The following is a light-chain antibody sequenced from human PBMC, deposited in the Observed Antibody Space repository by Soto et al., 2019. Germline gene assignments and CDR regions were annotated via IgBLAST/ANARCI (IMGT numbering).Light chain of an antibody. Sequence: QSVPTQPPSVSGAPGQRVTISCAGSNSNIGADYDVHWYQQFPGTAPKLLIFSNNNRPSGVPDRFSGSKSGTSASLAITGLQAEDEADYYCQSYDSGLGGSVFGGGTKLTVL. CDR2: SNN. CDR1: NSNIGADYD. J-gene: IGLJ3*02. V-gene: IGLV1-40*01. CDR3: QSYDSGLGGSV.